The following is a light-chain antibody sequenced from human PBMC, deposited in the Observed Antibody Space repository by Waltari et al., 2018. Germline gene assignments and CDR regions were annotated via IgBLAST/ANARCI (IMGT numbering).Light chain of an antibody. Sequence: EIVMTQSPATLSVSPGERATLSCRASQSLSINLAWYQQRPGQPPRLLIYGASTRATGIPARFSGGGSGTDFTLTISSLQSEDFVLYYCQQYNNWPRTFGQGTKVEIK. V-gene: IGKV3-15*01. CDR2: GAS. J-gene: IGKJ1*01. CDR3: QQYNNWPRT. CDR1: QSLSIN.